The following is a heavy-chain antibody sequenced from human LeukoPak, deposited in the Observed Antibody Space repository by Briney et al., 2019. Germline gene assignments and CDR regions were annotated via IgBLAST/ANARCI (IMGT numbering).Heavy chain of an antibody. J-gene: IGHJ3*02. Sequence: PSEPLSLTCSVSGGSTSGYYWSWIRQPPGKGLEWIGYIYYSGNTNYNPSLKSRVTISVDTSKNQFSLKLRSVTAADTAVYYCARVGGITIIVVLITDAFDIWGQGTMVTVSS. V-gene: IGHV4-59*12. D-gene: IGHD3-22*01. CDR2: IYYSGNT. CDR3: ARVGGITIIVVLITDAFDI. CDR1: GGSTSGYY.